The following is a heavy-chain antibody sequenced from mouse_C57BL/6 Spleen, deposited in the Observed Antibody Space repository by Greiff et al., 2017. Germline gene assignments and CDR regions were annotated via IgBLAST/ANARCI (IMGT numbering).Heavy chain of an antibody. V-gene: IGHV1-72*01. D-gene: IGHD1-1*01. CDR2: IAPNSGGT. Sequence: VQLQQSGAELVKPGASVKLSCKASGYTFTSYWMHWVKQRPGRGLEWIGRIAPNSGGTKYNEKFKSKATLTVDKPSSTAYMQLSSLTSEDAAVYYCARGGPYEDAMDYWGQGTSVTVSS. CDR3: ARGGPYEDAMDY. J-gene: IGHJ4*01. CDR1: GYTFTSYW.